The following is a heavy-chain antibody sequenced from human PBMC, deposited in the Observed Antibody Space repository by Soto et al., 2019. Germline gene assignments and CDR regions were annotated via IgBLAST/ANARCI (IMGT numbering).Heavy chain of an antibody. J-gene: IGHJ4*02. CDR2: ISYDGSNK. CDR1: GFTFSSYA. D-gene: IGHD3-22*01. CDR3: ARDKSYDSSGYYYEPTLDY. Sequence: QVQLVESGGGVVQPGRSLRLSCAASGFTFSSYAMHWVRQAPGKGLEWVAVISYDGSNKYYADSVKGRFTISRDNSKNKLYLKMNSLRAEDTAVYYCARDKSYDSSGYYYEPTLDYWGQGTLVTVSS. V-gene: IGHV3-30-3*01.